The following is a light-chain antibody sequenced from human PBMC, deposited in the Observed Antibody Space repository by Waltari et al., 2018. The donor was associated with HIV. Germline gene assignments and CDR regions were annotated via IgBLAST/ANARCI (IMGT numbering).Light chain of an antibody. V-gene: IGLV1-47*01. CDR2: RNN. Sequence: QSLLTHPPSASGTPGQRVTISCSGSSSNIGSKYVYWYQKLPGSAPKLLIYRNNQRPSGVPDRFSGSKSGTSASLAISGLRSEDEADYYCAAWDDTLSVLFGGGTKLTVL. CDR3: AAWDDTLSVL. CDR1: SSNIGSKY. J-gene: IGLJ2*01.